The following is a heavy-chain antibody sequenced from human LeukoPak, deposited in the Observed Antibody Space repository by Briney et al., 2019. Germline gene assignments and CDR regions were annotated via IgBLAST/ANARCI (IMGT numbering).Heavy chain of an antibody. CDR1: GGSFSGYY. Sequence: PSETLSLTCAVYGGSFSGYYWSWIRQPPGKGLEWIGYIYYSGSTYYNPSLKSRVTISVDTSENQFSLKLSSVTAADTAVYYCARVPDCISTSCYGEYYMDVWGKGTTVTVSS. D-gene: IGHD2-2*01. V-gene: IGHV4-30-4*08. J-gene: IGHJ6*03. CDR2: IYYSGST. CDR3: ARVPDCISTSCYGEYYMDV.